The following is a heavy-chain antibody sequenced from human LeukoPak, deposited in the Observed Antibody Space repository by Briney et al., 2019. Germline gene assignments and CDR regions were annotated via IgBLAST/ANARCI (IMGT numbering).Heavy chain of an antibody. D-gene: IGHD3-22*01. CDR3: ARAYYESSAYRHAVYFDY. J-gene: IGHJ4*02. CDR2: VNPNSGDT. CDR1: GYTFTDYY. Sequence: ASVKVSCKASGYTFTDYYIHWVRQAPGQGLEWMGWVNPNSGDTYYAQRFQGRVTMTRDTSISTAYIELSRLRSDDTAVYYCARAYYESSAYRHAVYFDYWGQGTLVTVSS. V-gene: IGHV1-2*02.